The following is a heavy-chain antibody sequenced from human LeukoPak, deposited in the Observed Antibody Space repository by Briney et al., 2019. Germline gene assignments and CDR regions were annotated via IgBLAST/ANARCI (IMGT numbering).Heavy chain of an antibody. Sequence: ASVKVSCKAYGGTFSSYAISWVRQAPGQGLEWMGGIIPIFGTANYAQKFQGRVTITTDESTSTAYMELSSLRSEDTAVYYCARDVLELDIYRTKGENNNWFDPWGQGTLVTVSS. V-gene: IGHV1-69*05. D-gene: IGHD1-7*01. CDR1: GGTFSSYA. CDR3: ARDVLELDIYRTKGENNNWFDP. J-gene: IGHJ5*02. CDR2: IIPIFGTA.